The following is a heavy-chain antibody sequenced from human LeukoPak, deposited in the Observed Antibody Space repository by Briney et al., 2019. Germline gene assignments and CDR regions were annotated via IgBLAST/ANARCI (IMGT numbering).Heavy chain of an antibody. CDR2: INPNSGGT. CDR3: ARFGAEGY. V-gene: IGHV1-2*02. J-gene: IGHJ4*02. Sequence: ASVKVSCKASGYTSTGYYIHWVRQAPGQGLEWMGWINPNSGGTNYAQKFQGRVTMTRDTSISTAYMELSSLRSDDTAIYYCARFGAEGYWGQGTLVTVSS. CDR1: GYTSTGYY. D-gene: IGHD1-26*01.